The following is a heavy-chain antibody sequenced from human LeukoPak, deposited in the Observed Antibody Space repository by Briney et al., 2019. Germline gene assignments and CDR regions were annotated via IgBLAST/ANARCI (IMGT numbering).Heavy chain of an antibody. V-gene: IGHV1-8*01. CDR3: ATTPGRGRIGVRYFDWLSNYYYYYMDV. Sequence: ASVKVSCKASGYTFTSYDINWVRQATGQGLEWMGWMNPNSGDTGYAQKFQGRVTMTRNTSISTAYMELSSLRSEDTAVYYCATTPGRGRIGVRYFDWLSNYYYYYMDVWGKGTTVTISS. CDR1: GYTFTSYD. D-gene: IGHD3-9*01. CDR2: MNPNSGDT. J-gene: IGHJ6*03.